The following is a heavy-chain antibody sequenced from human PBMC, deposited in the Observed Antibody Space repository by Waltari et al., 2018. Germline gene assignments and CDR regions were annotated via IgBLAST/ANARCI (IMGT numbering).Heavy chain of an antibody. CDR2: SIPILGIA. V-gene: IGHV1-69*04. CDR1: GYTLTELS. Sequence: QVQLVQSGAEVKKPGASVKVSCKVSGYTLTELSMHWVRQAPGKGLEWMGRSIPILGIANYAQKFQGRVTITADKSTSTAYMELSSLRSEDTAVYYCARDASGGWYFWFDPWGQGTLVTVSS. J-gene: IGHJ5*02. CDR3: ARDASGGWYFWFDP. D-gene: IGHD6-19*01.